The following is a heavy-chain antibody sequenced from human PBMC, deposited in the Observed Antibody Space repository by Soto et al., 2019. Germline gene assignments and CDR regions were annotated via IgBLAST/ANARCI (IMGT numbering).Heavy chain of an antibody. J-gene: IGHJ4*02. V-gene: IGHV3-11*05. CDR1: GFTFSDYY. CDR2: ISSSSSYT. D-gene: IGHD3-22*01. Sequence: QVQLVESGGGLVKPGGSLRLSCAASGFTFSDYYRSWIRQAPGKGLEWVSYISSSSSYTNYADSVKGRFTISRDNAKNSLYLQMNSLRAEDTAVYYCARVTYYYDSSGYYAFDYWGQGTLVTVSS. CDR3: ARVTYYYDSSGYYAFDY.